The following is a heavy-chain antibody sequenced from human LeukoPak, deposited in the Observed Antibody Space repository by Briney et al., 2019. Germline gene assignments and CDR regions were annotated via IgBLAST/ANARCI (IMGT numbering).Heavy chain of an antibody. CDR2: ISSSSSYI. V-gene: IGHV3-21*04. J-gene: IGHJ4*02. CDR3: AKDPIILGYFDWLSFFDY. D-gene: IGHD3-9*01. CDR1: GFTFSSYS. Sequence: PGGSLRLSCAASGFTFSSYSMNWVRQAPGKGLEWVSSISSSSSYIYYADSVKGRFTISRDNSKNTLYLQMNSLRAEDTAVYYCAKDPIILGYFDWLSFFDYWGQGTLVTVSS.